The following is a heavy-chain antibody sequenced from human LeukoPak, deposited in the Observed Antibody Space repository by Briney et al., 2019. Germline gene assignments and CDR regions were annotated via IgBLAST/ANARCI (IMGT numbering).Heavy chain of an antibody. D-gene: IGHD3-3*01. CDR1: GFTFSDYY. V-gene: IGHV3-11*01. J-gene: IGHJ4*02. Sequence: GGSLRLSCAASGFTFSDYYMSWIRQAPGKGLEWVSYISSSGSTIYYADSVKGRFTISRDNAKNSLYLQMNSLRAEDTAVYYCARVFYDFWSGYPTIYFDYWGQGTLVTVSS. CDR2: ISSSGSTI. CDR3: ARVFYDFWSGYPTIYFDY.